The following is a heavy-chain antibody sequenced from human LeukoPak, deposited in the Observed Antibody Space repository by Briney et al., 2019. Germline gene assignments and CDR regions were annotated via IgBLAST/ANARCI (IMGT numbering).Heavy chain of an antibody. CDR3: ARAVDTAMAYYYYGMDV. Sequence: GGSLRLSCAASGFTFDDYAMHWVRQAPGKGLEWVSGISWNSGSIGYADSVKGRFTISRDNAKNSLYLQMNSLRAEDTALYYCARAVDTAMAYYYYGMDVWGQGTTVTVSS. CDR1: GFTFDDYA. D-gene: IGHD5-18*01. CDR2: ISWNSGSI. V-gene: IGHV3-9*01. J-gene: IGHJ6*02.